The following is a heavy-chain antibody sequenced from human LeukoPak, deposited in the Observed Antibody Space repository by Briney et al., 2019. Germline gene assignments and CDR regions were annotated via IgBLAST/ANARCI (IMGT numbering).Heavy chain of an antibody. CDR3: TRDHCRGDNCPSFDY. V-gene: IGHV1-18*04. CDR2: IGAYNGDT. Sequence: ASVTVSCKPSVYTFTIFGISWVRQAPGQGVEWMGWIGAYNGDTNYAQKFQGRVTMTTDTSTSTAYMDLRSLRSDDTAVYYCTRDHCRGDNCPSFDYWGQGTLVTVSS. J-gene: IGHJ4*02. D-gene: IGHD2-15*01. CDR1: VYTFTIFG.